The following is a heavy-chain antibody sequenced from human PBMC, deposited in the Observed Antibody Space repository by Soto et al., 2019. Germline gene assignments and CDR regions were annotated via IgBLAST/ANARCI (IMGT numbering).Heavy chain of an antibody. CDR1: GDTLTELS. J-gene: IGHJ5*02. CDR2: FDPEDGET. Sequence: AAVKVSCKVSGDTLTELSMHWVRQAPGKGLEWMGGFDPEDGETIYAQKFQGRVTMTEDTSTDTAYMELSSLRSEDTAVYYCATVVYYYGSGSYGWFDPWGQGTLVTVSS. D-gene: IGHD3-10*01. V-gene: IGHV1-24*01. CDR3: ATVVYYYGSGSYGWFDP.